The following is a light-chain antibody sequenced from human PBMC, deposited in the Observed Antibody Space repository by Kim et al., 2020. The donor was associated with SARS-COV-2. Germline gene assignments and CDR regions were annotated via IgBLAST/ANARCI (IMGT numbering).Light chain of an antibody. J-gene: IGKJ5*01. Sequence: EIVMTQSQATLSVSPGERATLSCRASQSVSSNLAWYQQKPGQAPRLLIYGASTRATGVPARFSGTGSGTEFTFTISSLQSEDFAVYYCQQYNSWPPITFGQGTRLEIK. CDR3: QQYNSWPPIT. CDR1: QSVSSN. V-gene: IGKV3-15*01. CDR2: GAS.